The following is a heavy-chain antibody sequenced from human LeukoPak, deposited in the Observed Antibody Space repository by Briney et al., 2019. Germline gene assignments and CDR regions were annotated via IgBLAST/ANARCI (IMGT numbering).Heavy chain of an antibody. J-gene: IGHJ4*02. CDR2: MNPNSGNT. V-gene: IGHV1-8*02. CDR3: ARVEFTSGYSHIY. Sequence: ASVKVSCKTSGYTFGNYGITWERQAPGQGLEWMGWMNPNSGNTGYAQKFQGRVTMTRNVFISTAYMELSNLRSEDTAVYYCARVEFTSGYSHIYWGQGTLVTVSS. CDR1: GYTFGNYG. D-gene: IGHD5-12*01.